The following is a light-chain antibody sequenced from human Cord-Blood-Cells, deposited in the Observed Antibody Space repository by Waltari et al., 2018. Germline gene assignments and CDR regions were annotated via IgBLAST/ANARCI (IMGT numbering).Light chain of an antibody. CDR3: QSYDSSNRV. V-gene: IGLV6-57*02. CDR1: SGSIAINY. J-gene: IGLJ3*02. Sequence: NFMLTQPHSVSGSPGKTVPISCTGSSGSIAINYVQWYQQRRASAPPTVIYEDNQRPPGVPDRFSGYIDRSSNSASLTISGLKTEDEADYYCQSYDSSNRVFGGGTKLTVL. CDR2: EDN.